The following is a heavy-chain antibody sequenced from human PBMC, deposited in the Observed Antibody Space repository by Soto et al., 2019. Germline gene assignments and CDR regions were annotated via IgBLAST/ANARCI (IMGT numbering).Heavy chain of an antibody. CDR3: VRGSVGKPAEPYYFDS. D-gene: IGHD2-15*01. Sequence: LRLSCVGSGFTFSRSAMHWVRQAPGKGLEWAAVIRYDGNTKYYADSVKGRFTISRDNSKNTLYLQVSDLRADDTAVYYCVRGSVGKPAEPYYFDSWGQGTLVTVSS. CDR1: GFTFSRSA. J-gene: IGHJ4*02. V-gene: IGHV3-30-3*01. CDR2: IRYDGNTK.